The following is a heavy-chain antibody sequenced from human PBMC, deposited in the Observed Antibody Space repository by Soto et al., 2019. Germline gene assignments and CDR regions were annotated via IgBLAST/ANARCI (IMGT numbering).Heavy chain of an antibody. Sequence: SETLYLTYTVSGGSVSSGSYYWSWIRQHPGKGLEWIGYIYYSGSTNYNPSLKSRVTISVDTSKNQFSLKLSSVTAADTAVYYCARDSQNWFDPWGQGTLVTVSS. CDR3: ARDSQNWFDP. CDR1: GGSVSSGSYY. J-gene: IGHJ5*02. V-gene: IGHV4-61*01. CDR2: IYYSGST.